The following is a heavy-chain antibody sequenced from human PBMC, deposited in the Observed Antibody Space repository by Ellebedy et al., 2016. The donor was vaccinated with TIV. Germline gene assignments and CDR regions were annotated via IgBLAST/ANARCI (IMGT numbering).Heavy chain of an antibody. Sequence: GGSLRLSCAASGFTFSSYSMNWVRQAPGKGLEWVSSISSSSSYIYYADSVKGRFTISRDNSKNTLYLQMNSLSAEETAVYYCARDWSLRRWGQGTLVTVSS. CDR3: ARDWSLRR. CDR1: GFTFSSYS. CDR2: ISSSSSYI. V-gene: IGHV3-21*01. J-gene: IGHJ4*02.